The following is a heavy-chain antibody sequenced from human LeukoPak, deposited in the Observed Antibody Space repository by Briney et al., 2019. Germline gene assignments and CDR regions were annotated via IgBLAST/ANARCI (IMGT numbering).Heavy chain of an antibody. Sequence: GGSLRLSCAASGFTFSSHWMSWVRQAPGKGLEWVANIKEDGSEKYYVDSVKGRFTISRDNAKNSLYLQMNSLKPEDTAVYYCARVAEAAAFDSWGQGTLVTVSS. J-gene: IGHJ4*02. CDR1: GFTFSSHW. CDR2: IKEDGSEK. D-gene: IGHD6-13*01. V-gene: IGHV3-7*01. CDR3: ARVAEAAAFDS.